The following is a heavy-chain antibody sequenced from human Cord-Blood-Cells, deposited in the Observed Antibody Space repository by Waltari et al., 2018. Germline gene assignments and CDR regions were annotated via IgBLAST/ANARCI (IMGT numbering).Heavy chain of an antibody. D-gene: IGHD1-26*01. V-gene: IGHV4-34*01. Sequence: QVQLQQWGAGLLKPSETLSLTCAVYGGSFSGYYWSWIRQPPGKGLECIGELNHSGSTNYHPSLKIRVTISVDTAKNQFSLKLSSVTAADTAVYYCARGLKGWSYYFDYWGQGTLVTVSS. J-gene: IGHJ4*02. CDR2: LNHSGST. CDR3: ARGLKGWSYYFDY. CDR1: GGSFSGYY.